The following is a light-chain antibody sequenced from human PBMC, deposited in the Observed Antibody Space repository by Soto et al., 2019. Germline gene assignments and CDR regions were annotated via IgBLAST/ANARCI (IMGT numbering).Light chain of an antibody. CDR2: DVT. CDR1: NSDVGTYNY. Sequence: QSALTQPRSVSGSPGQSVTISCTGTNSDVGTYNYVSWYQQHPGKAPKLIIYDVTKRPSGVPDRFSGSKSGNTVSLIISGLQAADEAEYYCCCCSYAGSSSFRVLFGGGTKLTVL. V-gene: IGLV2-11*01. J-gene: IGLJ2*01. CDR3: CSYAGSSSFRVL.